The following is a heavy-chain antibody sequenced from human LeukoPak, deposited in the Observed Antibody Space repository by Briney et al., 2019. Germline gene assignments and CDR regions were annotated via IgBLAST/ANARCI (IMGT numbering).Heavy chain of an antibody. Sequence: PGGSLRLSCAASGFTFSTYAMSWVRQAPGKGLEWVSTITGSGDTTYYADSVKGRFTISRDNSKNTLYLQMNSLRAEDTAVYYCAKDEVQWQVPNYFDYWGQGTLVTVSS. J-gene: IGHJ4*02. D-gene: IGHD6-19*01. CDR3: AKDEVQWQVPNYFDY. V-gene: IGHV3-23*01. CDR1: GFTFSTYA. CDR2: ITGSGDTT.